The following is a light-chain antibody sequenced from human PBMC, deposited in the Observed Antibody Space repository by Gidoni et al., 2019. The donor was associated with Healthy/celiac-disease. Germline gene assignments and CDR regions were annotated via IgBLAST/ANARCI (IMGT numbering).Light chain of an antibody. V-gene: IGLV1-40*01. J-gene: IGLJ2*01. CDR2: GNS. CDR3: QSYDSSLSAPVV. CDR1: SSNIGAGYD. Sequence: QSVLTQPPSVSGAPVPRVTISCTGSSSNIGAGYDVHWYQQLPGTAPKLPIYGNSNRPSGVPDRFSGSKSGTSASLAITGLQAEDEADYYCQSYDSSLSAPVVFGGGTKLTVL.